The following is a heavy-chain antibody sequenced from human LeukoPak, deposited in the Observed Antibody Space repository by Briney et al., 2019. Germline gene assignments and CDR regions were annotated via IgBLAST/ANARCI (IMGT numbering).Heavy chain of an antibody. CDR1: GGSFSGYY. CDR3: ARVKYRAARQFDY. Sequence: SETLSLTCAVYGGSFSGYYWSWIRQPPGKGLEWIGEINHSGSTNCNPSLKSRVTISVDTSKNQFSLKLSSVTAADTAVYYCARVKYRAARQFDYWGQGTLVTVSS. V-gene: IGHV4-34*01. J-gene: IGHJ4*02. D-gene: IGHD6-6*01. CDR2: INHSGST.